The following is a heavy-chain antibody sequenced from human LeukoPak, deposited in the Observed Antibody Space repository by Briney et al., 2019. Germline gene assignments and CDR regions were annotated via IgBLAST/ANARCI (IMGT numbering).Heavy chain of an antibody. CDR1: GFTFSSYA. D-gene: IGHD3-10*01. Sequence: GSLRLSCAAPGFTFSSYAMHWVRQAPGKGLGWVAVISYDGSNKYYADPVKGRFTISRDNSKNTLYLQMNSLRAEDTAVYYCARDKGYYGSGSYYSFDYWGQGTLVTVSS. CDR3: ARDKGYYGSGSYYSFDY. CDR2: ISYDGSNK. V-gene: IGHV3-30*04. J-gene: IGHJ4*02.